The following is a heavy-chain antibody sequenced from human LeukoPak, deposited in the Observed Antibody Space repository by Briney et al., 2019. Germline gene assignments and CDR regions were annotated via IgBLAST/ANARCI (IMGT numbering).Heavy chain of an antibody. CDR2: IYYSGST. CDR1: GGSISSGDYY. J-gene: IGHJ4*02. D-gene: IGHD3-9*01. CDR3: ARGLRYFDWAIDY. Sequence: SETLSLTCTVSGGSISSGDYYWSWIRQPPGKGLEWIGYIYYSGSTYYNPSLKSRVTISVDTSKNQFSPKLSSVTAADTAVYYCARGLRYFDWAIDYWGQGTLVTVSS. V-gene: IGHV4-30-4*01.